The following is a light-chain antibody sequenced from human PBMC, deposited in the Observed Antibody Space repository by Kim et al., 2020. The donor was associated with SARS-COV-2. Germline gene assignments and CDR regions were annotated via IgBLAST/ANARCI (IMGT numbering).Light chain of an antibody. CDR2: KAS. V-gene: IGKV1-5*03. Sequence: SASVGDRVTITSRARESSSGWLAWYQQQPGTAPKVLIYKASILENGVPSRFSGYGSGTEFTLTISSVQPDDIGTYYCQHYSTAPYTFGQGTKLEI. CDR3: QHYSTAPYT. J-gene: IGKJ2*01. CDR1: ESSSGW.